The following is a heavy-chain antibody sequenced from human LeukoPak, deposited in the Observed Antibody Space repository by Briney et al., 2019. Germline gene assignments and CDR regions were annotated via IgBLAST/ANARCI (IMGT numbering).Heavy chain of an antibody. CDR2: INPSGGST. J-gene: IGHJ4*02. Sequence: ASVKVSCKASGYTFTSYYMHWVRQSPGQGLEWMGIINPSGGSTSYAQKFQGRVTMTRNTSISTAYMELSSLRSEDTAVYYCAREQQGGDYWAREPWSPSPQ. CDR1: GYTFTSYY. V-gene: IGHV1-46*01. D-gene: IGHD6-13*01. CDR3: AREQQGGDY.